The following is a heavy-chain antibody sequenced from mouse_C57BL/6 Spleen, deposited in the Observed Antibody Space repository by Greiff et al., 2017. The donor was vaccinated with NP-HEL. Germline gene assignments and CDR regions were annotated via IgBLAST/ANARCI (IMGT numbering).Heavy chain of an antibody. CDR3: ASSYYYGSEGFDY. J-gene: IGHJ2*01. CDR2: ISYDGSN. D-gene: IGHD1-1*01. Sequence: EVKLMESGPGLVKPSQSLSLTCSVTGYSITSGYYWNWIRQFPGNKLEWMGYISYDGSNNYNPSLKNRISITRDTSKNQFFLKLNSVTTEDTATYYCASSYYYGSEGFDYWGQGTTLTVSS. CDR1: GYSITSGYY. V-gene: IGHV3-6*01.